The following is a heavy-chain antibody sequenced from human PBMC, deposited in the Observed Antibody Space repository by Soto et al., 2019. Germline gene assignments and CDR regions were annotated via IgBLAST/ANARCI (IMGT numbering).Heavy chain of an antibody. Sequence: GGSLRLSCAVSGFTFGDSYMSWSRKAPGKGLEWHSYISPGSRYPAYADSVKGRFTISRDYAKISLYLHMMSLTAEDTAIYYCVRGGGGGLFDPWGQGTMVTVSS. J-gene: IGHJ5*02. CDR3: VRGGGGGLFDP. CDR1: GFTFGDSY. CDR2: ISPGSRYP. V-gene: IGHV3-11*06. D-gene: IGHD2-21*01.